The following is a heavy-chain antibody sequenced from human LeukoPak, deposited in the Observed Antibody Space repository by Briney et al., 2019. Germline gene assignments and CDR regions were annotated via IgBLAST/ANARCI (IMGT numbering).Heavy chain of an antibody. CDR2: INPKSGGT. CDR3: AREGSTVNFQH. D-gene: IGHD1-26*01. V-gene: IGHV1-2*02. CDR1: GYTFTGYY. J-gene: IGHJ1*01. Sequence: ASVKVSCKASGYTFTGYYMHWVRQAPGQGLEWMGWINPKSGGTNYAQKFQGRVTMTRDTSISTAYMELSRLISDDTAVYYCAREGSTVNFQHWGQGTLVTVSS.